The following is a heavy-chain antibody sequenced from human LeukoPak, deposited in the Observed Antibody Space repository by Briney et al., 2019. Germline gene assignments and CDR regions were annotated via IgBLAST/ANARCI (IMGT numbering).Heavy chain of an antibody. CDR1: GDSVSSNSAA. CDR2: TYYRSKWYN. Sequence: QTLSLTCAISGDSVSSNSAAWNWIRQSPSRGLEWLGRTYYRSKWYNDYAVSVKSRITINPDTSKNQFFLQLNSVTPEDTAVYYCTKEFSGSYSHYFDYWGQGTLVTFSS. J-gene: IGHJ4*02. D-gene: IGHD1-26*01. CDR3: TKEFSGSYSHYFDY. V-gene: IGHV6-1*01.